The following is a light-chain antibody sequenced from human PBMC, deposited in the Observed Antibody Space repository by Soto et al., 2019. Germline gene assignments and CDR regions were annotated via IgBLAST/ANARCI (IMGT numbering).Light chain of an antibody. V-gene: IGLV1-40*01. CDR1: SSNIGADYD. CDR2: GNT. J-gene: IGLJ1*01. CDR3: SSYVGTNGGYV. Sequence: QSVLTQPPSMSGAPGQRVTISCTGSSSNIGADYDVHWYQQVSGTAPKLLIYGNTNRPSGVPDRFSGSKSGTSASLAITGLQAEDDADYYCSSYVGTNGGYVFGTGTKLTVL.